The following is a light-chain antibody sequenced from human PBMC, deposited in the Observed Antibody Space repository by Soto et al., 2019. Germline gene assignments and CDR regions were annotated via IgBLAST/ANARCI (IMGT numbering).Light chain of an antibody. Sequence: DIQVTQAPSSLSASVGDRVTITCRTNHSISFWLNWYQLKKGKAPKLLIYDASNLESGVPSRFSASGYGTDFTFTISGLQTEDIATYYCQQYNNGLITFGPGTQLEI. CDR3: QQYNNGLIT. CDR1: HSISFW. V-gene: IGKV1-33*01. CDR2: DAS. J-gene: IGKJ5*01.